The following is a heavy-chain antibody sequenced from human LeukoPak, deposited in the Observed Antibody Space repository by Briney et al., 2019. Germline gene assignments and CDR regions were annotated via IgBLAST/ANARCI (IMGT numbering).Heavy chain of an antibody. Sequence: GGTLRLSCAASGFTFSGYGMSWVRQAPGKGLEWVSYISRSSTTIYYADSVKGRFTISRDNAKNSLYLQMNSLRAEDTAVYYCATSGYSSSWYFGWGQGTLVTVSS. D-gene: IGHD6-13*01. V-gene: IGHV3-48*01. J-gene: IGHJ4*02. CDR3: ATSGYSSSWYFG. CDR1: GFTFSGYG. CDR2: ISRSSTTI.